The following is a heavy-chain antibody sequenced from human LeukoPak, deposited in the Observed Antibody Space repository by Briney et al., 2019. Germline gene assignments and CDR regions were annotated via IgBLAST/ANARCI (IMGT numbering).Heavy chain of an antibody. CDR1: GFTFSNFW. Sequence: GGSLRLSCAASGFTFSNFWMSWVRQLPGKRLEWVGNIKHDGSEKYYLDSLKGRFTISRDNAKNSVYLHVNSLRAEDTAVYYCVRDYVGGTDNPDYWGQGTLVTVSS. V-gene: IGHV3-7*01. CDR2: IKHDGSEK. D-gene: IGHD3-16*01. CDR3: VRDYVGGTDNPDY. J-gene: IGHJ4*02.